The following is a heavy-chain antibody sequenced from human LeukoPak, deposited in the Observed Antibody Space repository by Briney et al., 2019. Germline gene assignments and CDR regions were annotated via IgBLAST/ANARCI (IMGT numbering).Heavy chain of an antibody. CDR3: ASEGNDLGAFDM. J-gene: IGHJ3*02. V-gene: IGHV3-7*01. Sequence: GGSLRLSCAASGFTFNSYWMHWVRQAPGKGPEWVANIEQAGSHKYYADSVRGRFTISRDNAKNSLYLQMNSLGAEDTAVYYCASEGNDLGAFDMWGQGTMVTVPS. CDR2: IEQAGSHK. D-gene: IGHD1-1*01. CDR1: GFTFNSYW.